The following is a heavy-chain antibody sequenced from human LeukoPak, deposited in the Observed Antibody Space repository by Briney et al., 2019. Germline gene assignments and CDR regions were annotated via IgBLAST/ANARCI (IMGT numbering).Heavy chain of an antibody. D-gene: IGHD3-10*01. CDR3: ARGKRGVYYYYGMDV. V-gene: IGHV3-21*04. CDR1: GFTFSSYS. Sequence: GGSLRLSCAASGFTFSSYSMNWVRQAPGKGLEWVSSISSSSSYIYYADSVKGRFTISRDNAKNSLYLQMNSLRAEDTAVYSCARGKRGVYYYYGMDVWGQGTTVTVSS. CDR2: ISSSSSYI. J-gene: IGHJ6*02.